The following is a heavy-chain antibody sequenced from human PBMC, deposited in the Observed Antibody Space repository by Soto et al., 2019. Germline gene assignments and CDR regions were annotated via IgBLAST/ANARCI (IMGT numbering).Heavy chain of an antibody. V-gene: IGHV1-69*13. CDR2: IIPIFGTA. CDR3: ARDPDYYDSSGSV. J-gene: IGHJ6*02. Sequence: SVKVSCKASGGTFCSYAISWVRQAPGQGLEWMGGIIPIFGTANYAQKFQGRVTITADESTSTAYMELSSLRSEDTAVYYCARDPDYYDSSGSVWGQGTTVTVSS. CDR1: GGTFCSYA. D-gene: IGHD3-22*01.